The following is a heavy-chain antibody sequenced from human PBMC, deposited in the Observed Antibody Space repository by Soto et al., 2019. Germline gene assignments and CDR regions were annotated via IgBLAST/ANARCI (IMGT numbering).Heavy chain of an antibody. CDR2: ITSNGGST. D-gene: IGHD6-13*01. Sequence: PGGSLRLSCSASGFTFSSYVMNWVRQAPGKGLEYVSGITSNGGSTYYADSVKGRFIISRDNSQNTVYLQMSSLTTEDTAVYYCLVAAAAYWGQGTQVTVSS. J-gene: IGHJ4*02. CDR1: GFTFSSYV. V-gene: IGHV3-64D*06. CDR3: LVAAAAY.